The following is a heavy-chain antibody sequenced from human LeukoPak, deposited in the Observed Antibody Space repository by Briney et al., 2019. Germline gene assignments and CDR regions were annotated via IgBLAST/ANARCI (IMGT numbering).Heavy chain of an antibody. V-gene: IGHV1-2*02. CDR3: ARDPIVVVAAGGWFDP. D-gene: IGHD2-15*01. J-gene: IGHJ5*02. CDR1: GYTFTGYY. Sequence: ASVKVSCKASGYTFTGYYMHWVRKAPGQGLEWMGWINPNSGGTNYAQKFQGRVTMTRDTSISTAYMELSRLRSDDTAVYYCARDPIVVVAAGGWFDPWGQGTLVTVSS. CDR2: INPNSGGT.